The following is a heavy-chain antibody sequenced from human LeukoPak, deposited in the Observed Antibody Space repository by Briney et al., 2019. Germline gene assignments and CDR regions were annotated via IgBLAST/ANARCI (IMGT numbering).Heavy chain of an antibody. V-gene: IGHV3-30*18. CDR3: AKDHVYDSSGHYYMFGS. CDR2: ISSDGSNK. Sequence: GGSLRLSCAASGFTFSSFGMHWVRQAPGKGLEWMAVISSDGSNKYYVDSVKGRFTISRDNSRNTLYPQMNSLRAEDTALYYCAKDHVYDSSGHYYMFGSWGQGTLVTVSS. D-gene: IGHD3-22*01. CDR1: GFTFSSFG. J-gene: IGHJ4*02.